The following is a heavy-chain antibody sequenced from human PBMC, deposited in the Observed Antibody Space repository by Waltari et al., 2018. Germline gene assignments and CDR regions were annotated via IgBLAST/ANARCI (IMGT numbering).Heavy chain of an antibody. CDR1: GYSISSGYY. J-gene: IGHJ5*02. Sequence: QVQLQESGPGLVKPSETLSLTCAVSGYSISSGYYWGWIRQPPGKGLEWIGSIYHSGSTYYNPALKSRVTISGDTSKNQFSLKLSSVTAADTAVYYCAREVAQPSLWFDPWGQGTLVTVSS. V-gene: IGHV4-38-2*02. CDR3: AREVAQPSLWFDP. D-gene: IGHD2-15*01. CDR2: IYHSGST.